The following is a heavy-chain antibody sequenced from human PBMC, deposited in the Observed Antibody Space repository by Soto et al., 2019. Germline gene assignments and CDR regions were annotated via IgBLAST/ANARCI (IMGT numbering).Heavy chain of an antibody. D-gene: IGHD2-2*01. V-gene: IGHV3-11*01. J-gene: IGHJ4*02. CDR2: ISYSGRDI. Sequence: GGSLRLSCAASGFSFSDYYMTWIRQAPGKGLEWVSYISYSGRDIYYAESVKGRFTISRDDAENSLYLQMNSLRADDTAVFYCARGILGPSAMFGLFDFWGKGTLVTVS. CDR1: GFSFSDYY. CDR3: ARGILGPSAMFGLFDF.